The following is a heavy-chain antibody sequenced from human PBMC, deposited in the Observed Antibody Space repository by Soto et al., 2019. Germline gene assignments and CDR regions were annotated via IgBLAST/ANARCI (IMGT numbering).Heavy chain of an antibody. CDR3: AISLEMTDAFDI. V-gene: IGHV4-31*03. Sequence: QVQLQESGPGLVKPSQTLSLTCTVSGGSISSGGYYWSWIRQHPGKGLEWIVYIYYSGSTSYNPSLKRRVTISVDTSKNQFSLKLSSVTAADTAVYYCAISLEMTDAFDIWGQGTMVTVSS. CDR2: IYYSGST. J-gene: IGHJ3*02. CDR1: GGSISSGGYY.